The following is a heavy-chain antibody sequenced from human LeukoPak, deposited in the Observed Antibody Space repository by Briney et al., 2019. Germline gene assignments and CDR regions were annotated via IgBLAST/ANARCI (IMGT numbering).Heavy chain of an antibody. V-gene: IGHV4-39*07. CDR1: GGSINSDNYY. D-gene: IGHD6-13*01. J-gene: IGHJ4*02. CDR2: IYYSGIT. Sequence: SETLSLTCSVSGGSINSDNYYWGWIRQSPGRGLDWIGNIYYSGITNYNPSLKSRLTISLDKSKNEFSLKLNSVTAADTAVYYCAREDSSTSYVDYWGQGILVTVSS. CDR3: AREDSSTSYVDY.